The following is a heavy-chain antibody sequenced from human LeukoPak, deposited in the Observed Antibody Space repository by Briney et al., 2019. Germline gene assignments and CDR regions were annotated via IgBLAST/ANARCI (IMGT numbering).Heavy chain of an antibody. CDR1: GFTFSSYT. J-gene: IGHJ4*02. CDR2: ISSSSSYI. V-gene: IGHV3-21*01. Sequence: GGSLRLSCAASGFTFSSYTMNWVRQAPGKGLEWVSSISSSSSYIYYADSVKGRFTISRDNAKNSLYLQMNSLRADDTAVYYCARDRRLQLWSPAGFDYWGQGTLVTASS. D-gene: IGHD5-18*01. CDR3: ARDRRLQLWSPAGFDY.